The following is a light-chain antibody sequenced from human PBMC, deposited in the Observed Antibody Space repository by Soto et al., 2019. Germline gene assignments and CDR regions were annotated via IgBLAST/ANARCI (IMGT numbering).Light chain of an antibody. CDR1: QSMTTK. CDR2: GAF. Sequence: EIVMTQSPATLSVSPVEGVTLPCRASQSMTTKLAWYQQKPGQAPRLLIHGAFTRATGIPARFSGSGSGTDFTLTISSLEPEDFAVYYCQQRSKWPITFGQGTRLEIK. J-gene: IGKJ5*01. CDR3: QQRSKWPIT. V-gene: IGKV3-11*01.